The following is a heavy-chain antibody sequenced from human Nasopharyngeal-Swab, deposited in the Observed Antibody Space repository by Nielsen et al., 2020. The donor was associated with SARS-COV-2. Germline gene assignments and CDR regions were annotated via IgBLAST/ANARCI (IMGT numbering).Heavy chain of an antibody. Sequence: SETLSLTCTVSGGSISSYYWSWIRQPPGKGLEWIGYIYYSGSTNYNPSLKSRVTISVDTSKKQFSLKLSSVTAADTAVYYCARGTKDFWSGNGGHWFDPWGQGTLVTVSS. CDR3: ARGTKDFWSGNGGHWFDP. D-gene: IGHD3-3*01. V-gene: IGHV4-59*01. CDR2: IYYSGST. CDR1: GGSISSYY. J-gene: IGHJ5*02.